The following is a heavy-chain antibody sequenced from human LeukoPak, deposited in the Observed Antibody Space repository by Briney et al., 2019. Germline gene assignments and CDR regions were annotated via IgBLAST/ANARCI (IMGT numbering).Heavy chain of an antibody. J-gene: IGHJ5*02. CDR2: INHSGST. Sequence: SETLSLTCAVYGGSFSGYYWSWIRQPPGKGLEWIGEINHSGSTNDNPSLKSRVTISVDTSKNQFSLKLSSVTAADTAVYYCASPGGYCSSTSCYAWFDPWGQGTLVTVSS. D-gene: IGHD2-2*01. CDR3: ASPGGYCSSTSCYAWFDP. CDR1: GGSFSGYY. V-gene: IGHV4-34*01.